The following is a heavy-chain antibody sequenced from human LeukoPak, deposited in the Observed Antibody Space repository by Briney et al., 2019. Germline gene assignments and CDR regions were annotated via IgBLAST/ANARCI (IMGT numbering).Heavy chain of an antibody. CDR2: IYYSGTT. V-gene: IGHV4-39*01. D-gene: IGHD3-22*01. J-gene: IGHJ3*02. CDR1: GGSISSSSYY. CDR3: ARMIGDDAFDI. Sequence: KPSETLSLTCTVSGGSISSSSYYWDWIRQPPGKGLEWIGTIYYSGTTYYNPSLKSRVTISVDTSRNQFSLKLSSVTATDTAVYYCARMIGDDAFDIWGQGTMVTVPS.